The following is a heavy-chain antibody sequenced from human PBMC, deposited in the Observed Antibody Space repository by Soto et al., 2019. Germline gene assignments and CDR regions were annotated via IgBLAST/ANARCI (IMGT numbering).Heavy chain of an antibody. V-gene: IGHV4-39*01. J-gene: IGHJ4*02. Sequence: QLQLQESGPGLLKPSETLSLTCTVSGDSISTSNYYWSWIRQSPGKGLEWIGSVFYSGSSYYNPFLKSRVTICGDGSRNQFSLRVNSVTAADTAVYYCASRKREEICSSGNCYFTYWGQGTLVTVSS. CDR1: GDSISTSNYY. CDR2: VFYSGSS. D-gene: IGHD2-2*01. CDR3: ASRKREEICSSGNCYFTY.